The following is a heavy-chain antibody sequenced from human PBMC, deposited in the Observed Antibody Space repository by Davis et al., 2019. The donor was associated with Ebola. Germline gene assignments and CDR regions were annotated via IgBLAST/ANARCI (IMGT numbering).Heavy chain of an antibody. CDR2: IYYSGST. CDR1: GGSISSGDYY. D-gene: IGHD4-17*01. CDR3: ARAGDYVNVAFDI. V-gene: IGHV4-30-4*01. Sequence: PSETLSLTCTVSGGSISSGDYYWSWIRQPPGKGLEWIGYIYYSGSTYYNPSLKSRVTISVDTSKNQFSLKLSSVTAADTAVYYCARAGDYVNVAFDIWGQGTMVTVSS. J-gene: IGHJ3*02.